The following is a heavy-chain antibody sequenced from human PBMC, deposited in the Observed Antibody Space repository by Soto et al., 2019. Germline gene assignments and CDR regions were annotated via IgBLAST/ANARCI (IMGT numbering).Heavy chain of an antibody. Sequence: GGSLRLSCAASGFTFSSYGMHWVRQAPGKGLEWVAVIWYDGSNKYYADSVKGRFTISRDNSKNTLYLQMNSLRAEDTAVYYCARDPYCGGDCYSKEPYGMDVWGQGTTVTVSS. V-gene: IGHV3-33*01. CDR3: ARDPYCGGDCYSKEPYGMDV. D-gene: IGHD2-21*02. CDR2: IWYDGSNK. J-gene: IGHJ6*02. CDR1: GFTFSSYG.